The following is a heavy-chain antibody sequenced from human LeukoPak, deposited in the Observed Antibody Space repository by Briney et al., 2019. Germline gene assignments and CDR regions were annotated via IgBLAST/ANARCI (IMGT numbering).Heavy chain of an antibody. CDR3: ARDPPTDSGSYLSEFDY. V-gene: IGHV1-69*13. Sequence: SVKVSCKASGGTFSSYAISWVRQAPGQGLEWMGGIIPIFGTANYAQKFQGRVTITADESTSTAYMELSSLRSEDTAVYYCARDPPTDSGSYLSEFDYWGQGTLVTVSS. D-gene: IGHD1-26*01. CDR2: IIPIFGTA. CDR1: GGTFSSYA. J-gene: IGHJ4*02.